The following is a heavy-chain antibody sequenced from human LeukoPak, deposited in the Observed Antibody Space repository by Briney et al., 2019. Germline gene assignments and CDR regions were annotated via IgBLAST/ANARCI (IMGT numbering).Heavy chain of an antibody. CDR3: AKGYSSLDY. CDR2: ISYDGSNK. D-gene: IGHD5-18*01. Sequence: LRLFCAASGFTFSSYCLHWVRQAPGQGLEWVAVISYDGSNKYYADSVKGRFTISRDNSKNTLYLQMNSLRAEDTAVYYCAKGYSSLDYWGQGTLVTVSS. J-gene: IGHJ4*02. CDR1: GFTFSSYC. V-gene: IGHV3-30*18.